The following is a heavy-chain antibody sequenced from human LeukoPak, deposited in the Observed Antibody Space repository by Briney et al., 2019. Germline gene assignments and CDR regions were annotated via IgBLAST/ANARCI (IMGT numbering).Heavy chain of an antibody. D-gene: IGHD5-24*01. CDR2: IYSGGST. CDR1: GFTVGSNY. J-gene: IGHJ4*02. Sequence: GGSLRLSCAASGFTVGSNYMSWVRQAPGKGLEWVSVIYSGGSTYYADSVKGRFTISRDNSKNTLYLQMNSLRAEDTAVYYCSSVDGYNHYFDYWGQGTLVTVSS. CDR3: SSVDGYNHYFDY. V-gene: IGHV3-53*01.